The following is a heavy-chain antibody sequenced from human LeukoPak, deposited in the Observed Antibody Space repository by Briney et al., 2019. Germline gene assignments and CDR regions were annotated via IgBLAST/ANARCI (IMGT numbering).Heavy chain of an antibody. CDR1: GFTFDDHA. J-gene: IGHJ4*02. D-gene: IGHD6-19*01. CDR2: ISWNSGSI. CDR3: AKSRIAVAGPTD. V-gene: IGHV3-9*01. Sequence: GGSLRLSCAASGFTFDDHAMHWVRQAPGKGLEWVSGISWNSGSIGYADSVKGRFTISRDNAKNSLYLQMNSLRAEDTALYYCAKSRIAVAGPTDWGQGTLVTVFS.